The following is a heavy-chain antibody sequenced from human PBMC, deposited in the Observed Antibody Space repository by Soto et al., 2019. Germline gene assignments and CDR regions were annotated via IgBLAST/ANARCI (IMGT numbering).Heavy chain of an antibody. D-gene: IGHD3-16*01. CDR3: AKHYDRTLGS. J-gene: IGHJ4*02. V-gene: IGHV3-23*01. Sequence: EVQLLESGGGLVQPGGSLRLSCAASGLTSGIYAMSWVRQAPGKGLEWVSSISAGGDSTYYTDSVKGRFTISRDNSKKTLYLQMNSLRAEDTAVYYCAKHYDRTLGSWGQGTLVTVSS. CDR2: ISAGGDST. CDR1: GLTSGIYA.